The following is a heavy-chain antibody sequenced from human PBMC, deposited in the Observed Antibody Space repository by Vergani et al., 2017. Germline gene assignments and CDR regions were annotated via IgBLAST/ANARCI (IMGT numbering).Heavy chain of an antibody. CDR2: IYYSGLT. D-gene: IGHD6-19*01. J-gene: IGHJ4*02. CDR1: ADSISSGSYY. CDR3: ARQRPGSGWSPGDFDD. V-gene: IGHV4-39*01. Sequence: QLQLQQSGPGLVKPSETLFLTCTVSADSISSGSYYWGWIRQPQGKSLEWIGSIYYSGLTYYNPSLKRRVAISVDTSKNQFSLKVTSVTAADTAVYFCARQRPGSGWSPGDFDDWGQGILVTVSS.